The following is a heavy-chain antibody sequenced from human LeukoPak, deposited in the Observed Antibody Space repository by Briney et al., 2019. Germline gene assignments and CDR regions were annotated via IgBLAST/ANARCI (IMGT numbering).Heavy chain of an antibody. J-gene: IGHJ4*02. Sequence: PSQTLSLTCTVSGGSISSGDYYWSWIRQPPGTGLEWIGYIYYSGSTYYNPTLKSRVTISVDTSKNQFSLKLSSVTAADTAAYYCARETNESGSGWSLDYWGQGTLVTVSS. CDR3: ARETNESGSGWSLDY. CDR1: GGSISSGDYY. CDR2: IYYSGST. V-gene: IGHV4-30-4*08. D-gene: IGHD6-19*01.